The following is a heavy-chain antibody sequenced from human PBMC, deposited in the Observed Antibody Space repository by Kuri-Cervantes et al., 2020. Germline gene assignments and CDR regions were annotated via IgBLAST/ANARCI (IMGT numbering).Heavy chain of an antibody. Sequence: GGSLRPSCAASGFTFSSYSMNWVRQAPGKGLEWVSSISRSSSYIYYADSVKGRFTISRDNAKNSLYLQMNSLRAEDTAVYYCARDCPLGEVSFPTWGQGTLVTVSS. CDR3: ARDCPLGEVSFPT. CDR1: GFTFSSYS. J-gene: IGHJ5*02. CDR2: ISRSSSYI. D-gene: IGHD3-16*02. V-gene: IGHV3-21*01.